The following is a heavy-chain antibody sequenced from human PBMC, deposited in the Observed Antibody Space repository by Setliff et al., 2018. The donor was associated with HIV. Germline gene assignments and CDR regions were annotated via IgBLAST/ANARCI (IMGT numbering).Heavy chain of an antibody. CDR3: ATSPAGEILGSRPFYFDY. CDR2: IYYSGST. Sequence: PSETLSLPCTVSGDSINSGNYYWSWTRQHPGKGLEWIGYIYYSGSTYYSPSLKSRVTISEDTSKNQFSLKMRSVTAADTAVYYCATSPAGEILGSRPFYFDYWGQGTLVTVSS. D-gene: IGHD3-10*01. V-gene: IGHV4-31*03. J-gene: IGHJ4*02. CDR1: GDSINSGNYY.